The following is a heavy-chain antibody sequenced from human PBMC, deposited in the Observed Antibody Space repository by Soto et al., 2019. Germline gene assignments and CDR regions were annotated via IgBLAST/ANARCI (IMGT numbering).Heavy chain of an antibody. D-gene: IGHD5-12*01. Sequence: ASVNVSCKASGYTFTGYYMHWVRQAPGQGLEWMGWINPNSGGTNYAQKFQGRVTMTRDTSISTAYMELSRLRSDDTAVYYCARGTLATTNFDYWGQGTLVTVSS. J-gene: IGHJ4*02. V-gene: IGHV1-2*02. CDR2: INPNSGGT. CDR1: GYTFTGYY. CDR3: ARGTLATTNFDY.